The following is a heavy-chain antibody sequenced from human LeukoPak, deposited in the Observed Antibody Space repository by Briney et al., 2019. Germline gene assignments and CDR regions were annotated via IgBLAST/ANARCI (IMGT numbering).Heavy chain of an antibody. D-gene: IGHD6-19*01. V-gene: IGHV4-4*07. J-gene: IGHJ4*02. CDR3: ARDIAVAGTFDY. CDR2: IYTSGST. CDR1: GGSISSYY. Sequence: SETLSLTCTVSGGSISSYYWSWIRQPARKGLEWIGRIYTSGSTNYNPSLKSRVTMSVDTSKNQFSLKLSSVTAADTAVYYCARDIAVAGTFDYWGQGTLVTVSS.